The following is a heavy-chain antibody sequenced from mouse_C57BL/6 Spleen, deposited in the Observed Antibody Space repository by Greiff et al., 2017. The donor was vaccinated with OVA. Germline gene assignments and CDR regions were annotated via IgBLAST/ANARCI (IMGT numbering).Heavy chain of an antibody. V-gene: IGHV1-53*01. CDR1: GYTFTSYW. Sequence: QVQLQQPGTELVKPGASVKLSCKASGYTFTSYWMHWVKQRPGQGLEWIGNINPSNGGTTSTEKFTSKATLTVDKSSSTAYMQLSSLTSEDSAVYYCARGRGYDYPVDYWGQGTTLTVSS. CDR2: INPSNGGT. D-gene: IGHD2-4*01. J-gene: IGHJ2*01. CDR3: ARGRGYDYPVDY.